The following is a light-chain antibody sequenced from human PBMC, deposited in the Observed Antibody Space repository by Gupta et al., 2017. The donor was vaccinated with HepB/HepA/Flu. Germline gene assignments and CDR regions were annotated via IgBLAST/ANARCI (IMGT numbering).Light chain of an antibody. CDR1: QSVNNY. CDR3: QQHSNCPPFT. Sequence: EIVLTQSPATLSVSLGERATLSCRASQSVNNYLAWYQQKPGQAPRLLIYDASNRATGITARFGGSGCGKNLSLTNSSREQEDFAVYYCQQHSNCPPFTFGHGTKVDIK. J-gene: IGKJ3*01. V-gene: IGKV3-11*01. CDR2: DAS.